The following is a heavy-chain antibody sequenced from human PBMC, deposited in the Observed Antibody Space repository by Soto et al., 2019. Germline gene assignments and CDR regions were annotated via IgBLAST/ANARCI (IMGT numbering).Heavy chain of an antibody. CDR2: INAGNGNS. Sequence: QVQLVQSGAEEKKPGASVKVSCKASGYPFSNYAMHWVRQAPGQGLEWMGWINAGNGNSKYSQKFQGRVTITRDTSANTAYMELDSLRSDDTAVYYCATSTYCSSSTCYQWYGMDVWGQGTTVTVS. CDR1: GYPFSNYA. V-gene: IGHV1-3*05. J-gene: IGHJ6*02. D-gene: IGHD2-2*01. CDR3: ATSTYCSSSTCYQWYGMDV.